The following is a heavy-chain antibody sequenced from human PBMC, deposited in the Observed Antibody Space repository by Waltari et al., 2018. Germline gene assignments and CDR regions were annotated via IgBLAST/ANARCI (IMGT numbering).Heavy chain of an antibody. D-gene: IGHD5-18*01. CDR2: IYSGGRT. CDR1: GFTFSSYA. CDR3: AKDGGYSYGSLDY. Sequence: EVQLLESGGGLVQPGGSLRLSCAASGFTFSSYAMSWVRQAPGKGLEWVSVIYSGGRTYYADSVKGRFTISRDNSKNTLYLQMNSLRAEDTAVYYCAKDGGYSYGSLDYWGQGTLVTVSS. J-gene: IGHJ4*02. V-gene: IGHV3-23*03.